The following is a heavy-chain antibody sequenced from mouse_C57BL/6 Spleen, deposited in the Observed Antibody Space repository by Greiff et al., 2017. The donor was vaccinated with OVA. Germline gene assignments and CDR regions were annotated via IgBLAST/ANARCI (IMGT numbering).Heavy chain of an antibody. CDR3: ATIYYDYGAWFAY. J-gene: IGHJ3*01. Sequence: VQLQQSGPELVKPGASVKMSCKASGYTFTDYTMHWVKQSHGKSLEWIGYINPNNGGTSYNQKFKGQATLTVNKSSSTAYMELRSLTSEDSAVYYCATIYYDYGAWFAYWGQGTLVTVSA. CDR1: GYTFTDYT. D-gene: IGHD2-4*01. CDR2: INPNNGGT. V-gene: IGHV1-22*01.